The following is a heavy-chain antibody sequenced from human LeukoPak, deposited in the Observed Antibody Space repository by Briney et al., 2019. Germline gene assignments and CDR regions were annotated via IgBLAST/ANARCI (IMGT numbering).Heavy chain of an antibody. CDR1: GGSFSGYY. J-gene: IGHJ4*02. V-gene: IGHV4-34*01. CDR3: ASRKRGNSYGSSEYFDY. D-gene: IGHD5-18*01. CDR2: INHSGST. Sequence: SGTLSLTCAVYGGSFSGYYWSWIRQPPGKGLEWIGEINHSGSTNYNPSLKSRVTISVDTSKNQFSLKLSSVTAADTAVYYCASRKRGNSYGSSEYFDYWGQGTLVTVSS.